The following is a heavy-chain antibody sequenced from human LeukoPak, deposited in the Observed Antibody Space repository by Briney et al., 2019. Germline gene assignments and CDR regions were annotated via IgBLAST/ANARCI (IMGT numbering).Heavy chain of an antibody. CDR1: GFTFRRHW. J-gene: IGHJ4*02. V-gene: IGHV3-7*01. CDR2: IKEDGSEK. Sequence: GGSLRLSCAAAGFTFRRHWMSWVRQAKGKGLECVAKIKEDGSEKHYVDSVKGRFTISRDNAKHSLYLQMNSLRAEDTAVYYCARDYTRGWNDYWGQGTQVTVSS. D-gene: IGHD1-1*01. CDR3: ARDYTRGWNDY.